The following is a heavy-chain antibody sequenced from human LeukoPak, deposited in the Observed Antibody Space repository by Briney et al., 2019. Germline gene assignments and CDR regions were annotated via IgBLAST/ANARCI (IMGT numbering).Heavy chain of an antibody. V-gene: IGHV4-39*01. Sequence: SETLSLTCTLSGVSISSSNYYWGWVRQPPGKGLEWIGSVSYDDYTFYHPSLKSRVNISVDTSKNHLSLKLNSVTAADTAVYYCARHRGLTGYCVDTGCPTNWFDPWGQGTQVTVSS. D-gene: IGHD2-2*03. CDR3: ARHRGLTGYCVDTGCPTNWFDP. CDR1: GVSISSSNYY. CDR2: VSYDDYT. J-gene: IGHJ5*02.